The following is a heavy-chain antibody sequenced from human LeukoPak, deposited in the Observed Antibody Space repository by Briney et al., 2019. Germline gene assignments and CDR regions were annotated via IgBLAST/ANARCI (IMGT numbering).Heavy chain of an antibody. CDR3: ARTRAVAGAFDC. J-gene: IGHJ4*02. CDR2: MNPNSDNT. D-gene: IGHD6-19*01. CDR1: GYTFTSYD. Sequence: ASVKVSCTASGYTFTSYDINWVRQATGQGLEWMGWMNPNSDNTGYAQKFQGRVTMTRNTSISTVYMELSSLRSEDTAVYYCARTRAVAGAFDCWGQGTLVTVSS. V-gene: IGHV1-8*01.